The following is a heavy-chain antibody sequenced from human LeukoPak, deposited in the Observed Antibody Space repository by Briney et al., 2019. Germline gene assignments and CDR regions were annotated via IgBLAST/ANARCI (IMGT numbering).Heavy chain of an antibody. V-gene: IGHV4-61*02. Sequence: TASETLSLTCTVSGGSISGGSYYWSWIRQPAGKGLEWIGRIYTSGSTNYNPSLKSRVTISVDTSKNQFSLKLSSVTAADTAVYYCARDLFVVGAANWFDPWGQGTLVTVSS. CDR3: ARDLFVVGAANWFDP. D-gene: IGHD1-26*01. CDR1: GGSISGGSYY. CDR2: IYTSGST. J-gene: IGHJ5*02.